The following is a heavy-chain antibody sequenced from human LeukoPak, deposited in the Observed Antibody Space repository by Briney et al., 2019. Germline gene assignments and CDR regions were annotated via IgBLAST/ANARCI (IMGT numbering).Heavy chain of an antibody. V-gene: IGHV4-34*01. CDR3: ARTVGATTTDWFDP. D-gene: IGHD1-26*01. CDR2: INHSGST. Sequence: PSETLSLTCAVDGGSFSGYSWSWISPPPGKGLEWVGEINHSGSTNYNPSLKSRVTISVDTSKNQFSLKLSSVTAADTAVYYCARTVGATTTDWFDPWGQGTLVTVSS. CDR1: GGSFSGYS. J-gene: IGHJ5*02.